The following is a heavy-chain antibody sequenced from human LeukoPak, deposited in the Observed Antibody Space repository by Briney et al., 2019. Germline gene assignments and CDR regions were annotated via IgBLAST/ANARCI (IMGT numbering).Heavy chain of an antibody. CDR3: ARAPYYDILTGHLDY. D-gene: IGHD3-9*01. CDR1: GYTFTSYV. V-gene: IGHV1-3*01. J-gene: IGHJ4*02. Sequence: ASVKVSCKASGYTFTSYVMHWVRQAPGQRLEWMGWINAGNGNTKYSQKFQGRVTITRDTSASTAYMELSSLRSEDTAVYYCARAPYYDILTGHLDYWGQGTLVTVSS. CDR2: INAGNGNT.